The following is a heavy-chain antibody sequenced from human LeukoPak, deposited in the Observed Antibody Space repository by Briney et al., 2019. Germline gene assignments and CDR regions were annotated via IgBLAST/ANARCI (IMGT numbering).Heavy chain of an antibody. CDR1: GFTFSSYA. D-gene: IGHD3-10*01. J-gene: IGHJ4*02. CDR2: IRYDGSNK. V-gene: IGHV3-30*02. CDR3: AKDPYYYGSGSIFFDY. Sequence: PGGSLRLSCAASGFTFSSYAMHWVRQAPGKGLEWVTFIRYDGSNKYYADSVKGRFTISRDNSKNTLYLQMNSLRAEDTAVYYCAKDPYYYGSGSIFFDYWGQGTLVTVSS.